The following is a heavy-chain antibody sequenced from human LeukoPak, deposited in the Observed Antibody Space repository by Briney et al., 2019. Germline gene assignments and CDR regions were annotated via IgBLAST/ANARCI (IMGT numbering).Heavy chain of an antibody. J-gene: IGHJ4*02. CDR3: ARDATYGSGSYYKNGFDY. CDR1: GFSVSDDS. CDR2: IYSGTT. V-gene: IGHV3-53*01. D-gene: IGHD3-10*01. Sequence: GGSLRLSCTVSGFSVSDDSMSWVRQAPGKGLEWVSFIYSGTTHYSDSVKGRFTISRDNSKNTLYLQMNSLRAEDTAVYYCARDATYGSGSYYKNGFDYWGQGTLVTVSS.